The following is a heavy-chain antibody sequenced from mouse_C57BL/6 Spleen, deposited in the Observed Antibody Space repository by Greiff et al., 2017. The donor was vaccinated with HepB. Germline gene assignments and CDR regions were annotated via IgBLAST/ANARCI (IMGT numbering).Heavy chain of an antibody. CDR3: ARGIYYGNNLFAY. CDR1: GYTFTRYW. D-gene: IGHD2-1*01. J-gene: IGHJ3*01. CDR2: INPSNGGT. Sequence: VQLQQSGPELVKPGASVKLSCKASGYTFTRYWMHWVKQRPGQGLEWIGNINPSNGGTNYNEKFKSKATLTVDKSSSTAYMQLSSLTSEDSAVYYCARGIYYGNNLFAYWGQGTLVTVSA. V-gene: IGHV1-53*01.